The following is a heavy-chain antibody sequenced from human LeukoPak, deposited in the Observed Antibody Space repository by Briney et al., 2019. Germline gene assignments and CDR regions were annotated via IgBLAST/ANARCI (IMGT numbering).Heavy chain of an antibody. V-gene: IGHV5-51*01. CDR3: ARGHYDSSGYPIYYFDY. CDR1: GYSFTSYW. D-gene: IGHD3-22*01. J-gene: IGHJ4*02. CDR2: IYPGDSDT. Sequence: GESLKISRKGSGYSFTSYWIGWVRQMPGKGLEWMGIIYPGDSDTRYSPSFQGQVTISADKSISTAYLQWSSLKASDTAMYYCARGHYDSSGYPIYYFDYWGQGTLVTVSS.